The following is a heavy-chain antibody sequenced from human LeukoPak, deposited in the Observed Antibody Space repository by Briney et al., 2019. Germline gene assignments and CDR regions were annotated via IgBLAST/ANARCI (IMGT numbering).Heavy chain of an antibody. D-gene: IGHD4-23*01. Sequence: GGSLRLSCEASGITFSTYWMTWVRQAPGKGPEWGANINQDGIKKYYVDSVKGRFTISRHNAKNSLFLQMDSLRAEDTAIYYCTTDINGGYFDYWGQGTLVTVSS. CDR3: TTDINGGYFDY. CDR1: GITFSTYW. V-gene: IGHV3-7*01. J-gene: IGHJ4*02. CDR2: INQDGIKK.